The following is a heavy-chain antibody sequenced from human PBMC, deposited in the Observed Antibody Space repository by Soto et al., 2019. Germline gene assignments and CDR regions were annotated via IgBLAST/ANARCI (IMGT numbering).Heavy chain of an antibody. CDR1: GGSMSSSSYY. D-gene: IGHD3-22*01. J-gene: IGHJ6*02. CDR3: AGGDYYHSSGYYFYYYTMDV. Sequence: QLHLQESGPGLVKPSETLSLTCTVSGGSMSSSSYYWGWIRQPPGKGLEWIGNVYYGGSTYYNPSLKSRVTISVETSKSQFSLKLSSVTATDTAVYYCAGGDYYHSSGYYFYYYTMDVWGQGTTVTVSS. V-gene: IGHV4-39*01. CDR2: VYYGGST.